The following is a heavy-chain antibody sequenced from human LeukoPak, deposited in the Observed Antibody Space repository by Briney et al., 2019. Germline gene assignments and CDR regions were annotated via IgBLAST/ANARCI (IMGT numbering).Heavy chain of an antibody. Sequence: PSETLSLTCTVSGGSVSNGYYYWSWIRQPPGKGQEWIGYIFHSGSINNNPSLKSRVTISVDTSKNQFSLKLTSVTAADTAVYYCARAPQPTSYGDYGKRYFDLWGRGTLVTVSS. CDR1: GGSVSNGYYY. D-gene: IGHD4-17*01. J-gene: IGHJ2*01. V-gene: IGHV4-61*01. CDR3: ARAPQPTSYGDYGKRYFDL. CDR2: IFHSGSI.